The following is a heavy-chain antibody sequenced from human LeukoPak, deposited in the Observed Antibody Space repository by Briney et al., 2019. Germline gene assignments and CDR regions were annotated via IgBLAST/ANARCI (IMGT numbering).Heavy chain of an antibody. V-gene: IGHV3-48*03. J-gene: IGHJ4*02. CDR2: IGPSGNFI. CDR3: SRDPRVLDY. CDR1: GFTFSSYE. Sequence: GGSLRLSCAASGFTFSSYEMNWVRQPPGKGLESISYIGPSGNFINYADSVKGRFTISRDNAKKSLYLQINSLRAEDTAVYYCSRDPRVLDYWGQGTLVTVSS.